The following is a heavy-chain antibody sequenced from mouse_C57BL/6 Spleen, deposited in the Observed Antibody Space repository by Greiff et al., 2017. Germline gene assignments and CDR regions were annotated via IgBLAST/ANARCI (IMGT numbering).Heavy chain of an antibody. CDR2: ISYDGSN. J-gene: IGHJ1*03. D-gene: IGHD2-5*01. CDR3: ARDYSNYASYWYFDV. CDR1: GYSITSGYY. Sequence: LQESGPGLVKPSQSLSLTCSVTGYSITSGYYWNWIRQFPGNKLEWMGYISYDGSNNYNPSLKNRISITRDTSKNQFFLKLNSVTTEDTATYYCARDYSNYASYWYFDVWGTGTTVTVSS. V-gene: IGHV3-6*01.